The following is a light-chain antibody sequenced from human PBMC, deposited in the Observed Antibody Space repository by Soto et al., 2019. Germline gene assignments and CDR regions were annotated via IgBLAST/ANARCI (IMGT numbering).Light chain of an antibody. Sequence: ENVLTQSPGTLSLSPGERATLSCRASQSVSSSYLTWYQQKPGQAPRLLIYGASSRATGIPDRFSGSGSGTDFTLTISRLEPEEFAVYYCQQFCSSPWTFGQGTKVEIK. CDR2: GAS. CDR3: QQFCSSPWT. J-gene: IGKJ1*01. CDR1: QSVSSSY. V-gene: IGKV3-20*01.